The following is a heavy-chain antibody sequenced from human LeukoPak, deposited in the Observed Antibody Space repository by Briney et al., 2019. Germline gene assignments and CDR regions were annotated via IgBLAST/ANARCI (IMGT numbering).Heavy chain of an antibody. V-gene: IGHV3-48*04. Sequence: GGSLRLSCAASGFTFSSYSMNWVRQAPGKGREWVSYISSSSSTIYYADSVKGRFTISRDNVKNSLYLQMNSLRAEDTAVYYCARDYGSGSYYNSPFDYWGQGTLVTVSS. D-gene: IGHD3-10*01. CDR1: GFTFSSYS. CDR3: ARDYGSGSYYNSPFDY. J-gene: IGHJ4*02. CDR2: ISSSSSTI.